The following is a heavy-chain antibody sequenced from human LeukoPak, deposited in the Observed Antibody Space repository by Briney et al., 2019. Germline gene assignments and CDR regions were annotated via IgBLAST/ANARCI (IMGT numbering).Heavy chain of an antibody. J-gene: IGHJ5*02. CDR2: ISTTSSYT. D-gene: IGHD2-2*02. CDR3: ARDWYCSSSICYTDRNWFDP. CDR1: GFTFSDYY. V-gene: IGHV3-11*05. Sequence: PGGSLRLSCAASGFTFSDYYMSWIRQAPGKGLEWASYISTTSSYTDYADSVRGRFTISRDNAKNLLYLQMNSLRPEDTAVYYCARDWYCSSSICYTDRNWFDPWGQGTLVTVSS.